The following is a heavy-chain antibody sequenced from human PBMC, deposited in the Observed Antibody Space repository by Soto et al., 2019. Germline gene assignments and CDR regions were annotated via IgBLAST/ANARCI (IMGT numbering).Heavy chain of an antibody. Sequence: HPGGSLRLSCAASGFSFGGYAMIWVRQAPGKGLEWVAAISGSGASSFFADSVRGRFVISRDNSQNTVFLQMSNLRAEDTAMYYCTKGSRGYTNYFFDSWGLGTLVTVSS. D-gene: IGHD6-25*01. V-gene: IGHV3-23*01. J-gene: IGHJ4*02. CDR1: GFSFGGYA. CDR3: TKGSRGYTNYFFDS. CDR2: ISGSGASS.